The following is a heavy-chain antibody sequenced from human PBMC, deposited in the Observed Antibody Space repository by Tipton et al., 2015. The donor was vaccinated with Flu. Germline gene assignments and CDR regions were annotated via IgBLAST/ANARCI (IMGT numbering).Heavy chain of an antibody. CDR2: IYFTGST. J-gene: IGHJ4*02. Sequence: TLSLTCAVPGDSLNSDYYWSWIRQPAGRGLEWIGRIYFTGSTKYNPSLRSRVTMSIDTSKNQFSLRLTSVTAADTAVYYCARAWGSLLDHWGQGTQLTVSS. V-gene: IGHV4-61*02. CDR3: ARAWGSLLDH. CDR1: GDSLNSDYY. D-gene: IGHD3-16*01.